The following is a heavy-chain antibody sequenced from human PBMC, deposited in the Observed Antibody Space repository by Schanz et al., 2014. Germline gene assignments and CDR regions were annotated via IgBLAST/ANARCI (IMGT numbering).Heavy chain of an antibody. J-gene: IGHJ4*02. D-gene: IGHD2-2*01. Sequence: QVHLQQWGAGLLKPSETLSLTCGVYREPFTTYSWTWIRQPPGRGLEWIGYIYYSGSTYYNPSLKSRVTISVDTSKNQFSLKLSSVAAADTAVYYCARHLAESAAAAFDSWGQGTLVTVSS. CDR2: IYYSGST. CDR1: REPFTTYS. CDR3: ARHLAESAAAAFDS. V-gene: IGHV4-34*01.